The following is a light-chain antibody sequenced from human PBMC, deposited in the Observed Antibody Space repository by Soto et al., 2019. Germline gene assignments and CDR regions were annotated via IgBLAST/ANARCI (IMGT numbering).Light chain of an antibody. CDR3: CSYAGSSPVV. CDR1: SRDVGSYNL. CDR2: EGS. J-gene: IGLJ2*01. V-gene: IGLV2-23*01. Sequence: QSVLTQPASLSGSPGQSITISCTGTSRDVGSYNLVSSYQQHPGKAPKLMIYEGSKRPSGVSNRFSGSKSGNTASLTISGLQAEDEADYYCCSYAGSSPVVFGGGTKLTVL.